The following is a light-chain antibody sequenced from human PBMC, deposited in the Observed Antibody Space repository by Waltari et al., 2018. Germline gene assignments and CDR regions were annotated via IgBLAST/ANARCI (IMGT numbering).Light chain of an antibody. CDR2: EDS. Sequence: SYELTQPPSVSVSPGQTARIICSGDVLPRKYAYWYQQKSGQAPVPVIYEDSKRPPGIPERFSGSSSGTVATLTISGAQVEDEGVYYCYSTDSSGNHRGVFGGGTTLTVL. V-gene: IGLV3-10*01. CDR1: VLPRKY. J-gene: IGLJ3*02. CDR3: YSTDSSGNHRGV.